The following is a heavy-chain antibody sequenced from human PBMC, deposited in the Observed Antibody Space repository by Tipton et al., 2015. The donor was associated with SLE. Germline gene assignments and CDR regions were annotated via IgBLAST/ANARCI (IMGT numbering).Heavy chain of an antibody. J-gene: IGHJ4*02. CDR2: ISYDGSNK. Sequence: SLRLSCAASGFTFSSYAMHWVRQAPGKGLEWVAVISYDGSNKYYADSVKGRFTISRDNSKNTLYLQMNSLRAEDTAVYYCARDRGVQGGFLDYWGQGTLVTVSS. CDR1: GFTFSSYA. D-gene: IGHD3-10*01. CDR3: ARDRGVQGGFLDY. V-gene: IGHV3-30*14.